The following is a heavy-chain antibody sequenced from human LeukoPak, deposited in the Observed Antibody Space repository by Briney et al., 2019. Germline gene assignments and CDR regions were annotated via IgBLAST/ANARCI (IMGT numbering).Heavy chain of an antibody. V-gene: IGHV4-30-4*01. D-gene: IGHD1-26*01. J-gene: IGHJ5*02. CDR2: IYYSGST. CDR3: ARDGILNWFDP. CDR1: GGSISSGDYY. Sequence: SETLSLTCTVSGGSISSGDYYWRWIRQPPGKGLEWTGYIYYSGSTYYNPSLKSRVTISVDTSKNQFSLKLSSVTAADTAVYYCARDGILNWFDPWGQGTLVTVSS.